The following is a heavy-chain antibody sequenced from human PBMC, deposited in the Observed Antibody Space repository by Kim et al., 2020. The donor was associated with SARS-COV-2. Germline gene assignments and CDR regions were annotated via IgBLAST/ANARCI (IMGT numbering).Heavy chain of an antibody. J-gene: IGHJ6*02. D-gene: IGHD6-25*01. CDR1: GYTFTGYY. CDR3: ASPAGRYYYYGMDV. Sequence: ASVKVSCKASGYTFTGYYMHWVRQAPGQGLEWMGRINPNSGGTNYAQKFQGRVTMTRDTSISTAYMELSRLRSDDTAVYYCASPAGRYYYYGMDVWGQGTTVTVSS. CDR2: INPNSGGT. V-gene: IGHV1-2*06.